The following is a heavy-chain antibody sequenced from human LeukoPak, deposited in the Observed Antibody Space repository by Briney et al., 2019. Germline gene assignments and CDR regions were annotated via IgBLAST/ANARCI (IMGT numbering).Heavy chain of an antibody. CDR2: ISGSGGST. CDR1: GFTFSSYA. J-gene: IGHJ5*02. CDR3: AKSAVLRYFDWS. Sequence: SGGSLRLSCAASGFTFSSYAMSWVRQAPGEGLEWVSAISGSGGSTYYADSVKGRLTISRDNSKNTLYLQMNSLRAEDTAVYYCAKSAVLRYFDWSWGQGTLVTVSS. D-gene: IGHD3-9*01. V-gene: IGHV3-23*01.